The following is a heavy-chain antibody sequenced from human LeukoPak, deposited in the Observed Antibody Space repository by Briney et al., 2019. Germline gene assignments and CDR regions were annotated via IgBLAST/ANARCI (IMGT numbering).Heavy chain of an antibody. Sequence: GPSVKVSCKASGYTFTTYGISWVRQAPGHPLESIGWISTYHGNTNYAQKFQGRVTMTTDTSTSTAHLGLRSLRSDDTAVYYCARKACYGDCYTLDYWGQGSLVTVSS. CDR1: GYTFTTYG. J-gene: IGHJ4*02. CDR2: ISTYHGNT. V-gene: IGHV1-18*01. CDR3: ARKACYGDCYTLDY. D-gene: IGHD2-21*02.